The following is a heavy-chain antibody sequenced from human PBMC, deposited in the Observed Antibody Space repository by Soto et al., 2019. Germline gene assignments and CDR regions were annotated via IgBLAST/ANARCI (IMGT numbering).Heavy chain of an antibody. CDR1: GYPFTRYC. Sequence: ASVKVSSKASGYPFTRYCIRWVRGAPGPGLEWMAGISGYNGDTEYSKNFQGRLTMTIATSTTTASMELRSLRSDDTAVYSCARASVTIFGAPYGMDVWGQGTSVTVSS. J-gene: IGHJ6*02. CDR3: ARASVTIFGAPYGMDV. CDR2: ISGYNGDT. V-gene: IGHV1-18*04. D-gene: IGHD3-3*01.